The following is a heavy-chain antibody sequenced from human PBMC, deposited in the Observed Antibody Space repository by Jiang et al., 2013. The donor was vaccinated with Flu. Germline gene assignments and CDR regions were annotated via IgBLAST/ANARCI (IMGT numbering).Heavy chain of an antibody. V-gene: IGHV4-59*01. CDR3: ARETSYYDSLPHAFDI. D-gene: IGHD3-22*01. CDR2: IYYSGST. J-gene: IGHJ3*02. Sequence: SGGSISSYYWSWIRQPPGKGLEWIGYIYYSGSTNYNPSLKSRVTISVDTSKNQFSLKLSSVTAADTAVYYCARETSYYDSLPHAFDIWGQGTMVTVSS. CDR1: GGSISSYY.